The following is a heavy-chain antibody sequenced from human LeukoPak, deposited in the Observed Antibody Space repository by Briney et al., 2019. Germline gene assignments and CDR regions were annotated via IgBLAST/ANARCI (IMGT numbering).Heavy chain of an antibody. CDR2: ISSGGSTI. J-gene: IGHJ6*02. CDR3: ARARCSSTSCYRGYYGMDV. V-gene: IGHV3-48*03. CDR1: GFTFSSYE. D-gene: IGHD2-2*01. Sequence: GGSLRLSCAASGFTFSSYEMNWVRQAPGKGLEWVSYISSGGSTIYYADSVKGRFTISRDNAKNSLYLQMNSLRAEDTAVYYCARARCSSTSCYRGYYGMDVWGQGTTVTVSS.